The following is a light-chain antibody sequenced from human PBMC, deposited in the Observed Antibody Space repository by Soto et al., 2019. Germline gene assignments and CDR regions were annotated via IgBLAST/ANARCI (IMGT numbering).Light chain of an antibody. CDR1: QSVSSSY. J-gene: IGKJ1*01. CDR2: GAS. Sequence: EIVLTQSPGTLSLSPGERATLSCRASQSVSSSYLAWYQQKPGQAPRLLIYGASSRATGIPDRFSGSGSGTHFTLTISRLEPEDFAVYYCQQYGSSPQTFGQGTKVESK. V-gene: IGKV3-20*01. CDR3: QQYGSSPQT.